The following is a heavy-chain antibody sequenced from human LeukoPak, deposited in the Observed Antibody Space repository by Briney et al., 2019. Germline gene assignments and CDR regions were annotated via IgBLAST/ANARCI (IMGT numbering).Heavy chain of an antibody. V-gene: IGHV3-74*01. D-gene: IGHD2/OR15-2a*01. CDR3: VSFYEAY. CDR1: GNYW. Sequence: GGSLRLSCAASGNYWMHWVRQAPGKGLVWVSHINSDGSWTSYADSVKGRFTISKDNAKNTVYLQMNNLRAEDTAVYYCVSFYEAYWGRGTLVTASS. CDR2: INSDGSWT. J-gene: IGHJ4*02.